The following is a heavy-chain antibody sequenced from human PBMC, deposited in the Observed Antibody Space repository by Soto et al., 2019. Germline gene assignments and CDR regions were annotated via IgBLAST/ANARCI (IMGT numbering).Heavy chain of an antibody. V-gene: IGHV3-23*01. CDR3: GQTRITTFGAVPYGMDV. CDR2: ISGSGGST. J-gene: IGHJ6*02. Sequence: GGSLRLSCAASGFTFSSYAMSWVRQAPGKGLEWVSAISGSGGSTYYADSVKGRFTISRDNSKNTLYLQMNSLRAEDTAVYYCGQTRITTFGAVPYGMDVWGQGTTVTVSS. CDR1: GFTFSSYA. D-gene: IGHD3-3*01.